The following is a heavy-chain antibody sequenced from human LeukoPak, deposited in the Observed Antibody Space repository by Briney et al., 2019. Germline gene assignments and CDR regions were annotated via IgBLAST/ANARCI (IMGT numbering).Heavy chain of an antibody. CDR2: ISYDGSNK. D-gene: IGHD3-16*01. Sequence: PGRSLRLSCAASGFTFSSYATHWVRQAPGKGLEWVAVISYDGSNKYYADSVKGRFTISRDNSKNTLYLQKNSLRAEDTAGYYCARGLGYGASYYYYYGMDVWGQGTTVTVSS. J-gene: IGHJ6*02. CDR3: ARGLGYGASYYYYYGMDV. V-gene: IGHV3-30*04. CDR1: GFTFSSYA.